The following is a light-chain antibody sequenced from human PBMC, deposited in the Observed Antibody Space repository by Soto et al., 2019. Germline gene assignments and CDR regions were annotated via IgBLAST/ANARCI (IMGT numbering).Light chain of an antibody. J-gene: IGKJ1*01. CDR3: QQYNTWLWT. CDR1: QSINAH. CDR2: GAS. V-gene: IGKV3-15*01. Sequence: EVVMTQSPATLSVSPGERVTLSCRASQSINAHLAWYQQKPGQAPRLLIHGASTRATGTPARFSGSGYGTEFILTISSLQSEDFAVYYCQQYNTWLWTFGQGTKVEIQ.